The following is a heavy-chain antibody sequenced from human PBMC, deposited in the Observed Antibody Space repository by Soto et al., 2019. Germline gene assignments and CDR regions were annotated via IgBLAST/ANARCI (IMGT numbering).Heavy chain of an antibody. D-gene: IGHD6-6*01. Sequence: TSETLSLTCAVSGGSISSGGYSWSWIRQPPGKGLEWIGYIYHSGSTYYNPSLKSRVTISVDRSKNQFSLKLSSVTAADTAVYYCARWLARPGYYYYGMDVWGQGTTVTVSS. CDR1: GGSISSGGYS. J-gene: IGHJ6*02. CDR2: IYHSGST. V-gene: IGHV4-30-2*01. CDR3: ARWLARPGYYYYGMDV.